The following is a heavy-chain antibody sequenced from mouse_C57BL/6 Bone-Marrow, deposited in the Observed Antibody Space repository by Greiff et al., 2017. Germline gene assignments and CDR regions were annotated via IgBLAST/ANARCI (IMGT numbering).Heavy chain of an antibody. Sequence: QVQLQQSGAELARPGASVKMSCKASGYTFTSYGISWVKQRPGQGLEWIGEIYPRSGNTYYNEKFKGKATLTADKSSSTAYMELRSLTSEDSAVYFSARDTTVVATPYWGQGTLVTVSA. CDR1: GYTFTSYG. CDR3: ARDTTVVATPY. J-gene: IGHJ3*01. CDR2: IYPRSGNT. D-gene: IGHD1-1*01. V-gene: IGHV1-81*01.